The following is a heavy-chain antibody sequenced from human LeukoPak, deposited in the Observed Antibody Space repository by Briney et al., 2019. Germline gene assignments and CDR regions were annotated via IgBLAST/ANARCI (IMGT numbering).Heavy chain of an antibody. CDR1: GFTVGSNY. CDR2: IYSGGST. D-gene: IGHD6-19*01. Sequence: GGSLRLSCAASGFTVGSNYMSWVRQAPGKGLEWVSVIYSGGSTYYADSVKGRFTISRDNSKNTLYLQMNSLRAEDTAVYYCARDRTYSSGWAFDYWGQGTLVTVSS. V-gene: IGHV3-66*01. CDR3: ARDRTYSSGWAFDY. J-gene: IGHJ4*02.